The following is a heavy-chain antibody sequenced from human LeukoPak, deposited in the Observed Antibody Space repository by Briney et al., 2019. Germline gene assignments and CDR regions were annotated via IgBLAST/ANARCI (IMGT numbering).Heavy chain of an antibody. D-gene: IGHD3-16*02. CDR3: ARGRGDYIWGSYRYYVSYYFDY. V-gene: IGHV4-34*01. CDR2: INHSGST. CDR1: GGSSSGYY. J-gene: IGHJ4*02. Sequence: PSETLSLTCAVYGGSSSGYYWSWIRQPPGKGLEWIGEINHSGSTNYNPSLKSRVTISVDTSKTQFSLKLSSVTTADTAVYYCARGRGDYIWGSYRYYVSYYFDYWGQGTLVTVSS.